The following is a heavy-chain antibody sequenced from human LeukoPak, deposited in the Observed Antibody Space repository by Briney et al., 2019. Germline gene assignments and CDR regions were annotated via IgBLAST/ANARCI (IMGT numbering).Heavy chain of an antibody. CDR3: GRGFGTT. V-gene: IGHV3-74*01. CDR2: ISSDGSYT. J-gene: IGHJ4*02. Sequence: GGSLRLSCTASDFTVSSNWMYWVRQAPGKGLVWVSRISSDGSYTSYADSVKGRFAISRDNAKNTLYLQMNNLRPEDTAVYYCGRGFGTTWGQGTLVSVSS. CDR1: DFTVSSNW. D-gene: IGHD1-1*01.